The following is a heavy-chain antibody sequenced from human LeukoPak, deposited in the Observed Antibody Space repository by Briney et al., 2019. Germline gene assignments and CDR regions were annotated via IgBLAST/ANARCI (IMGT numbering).Heavy chain of an antibody. Sequence: PSETLSLTCAVYGGSFSGYYWSWIRQSPGKGLEWIGEINHSGSTNYNPSLKSRVTISVDTSKNQFSLKPSSVTAADTAVYYCARGPVGALNDWGQGTLVTVSS. D-gene: IGHD1-26*01. CDR1: GGSFSGYY. V-gene: IGHV4-34*01. CDR2: INHSGST. J-gene: IGHJ4*02. CDR3: ARGPVGALND.